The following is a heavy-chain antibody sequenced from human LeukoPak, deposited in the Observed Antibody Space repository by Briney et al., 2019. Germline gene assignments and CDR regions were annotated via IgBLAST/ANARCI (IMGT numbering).Heavy chain of an antibody. D-gene: IGHD4-23*01. CDR2: INAITGST. Sequence: ASVKISCKASGNTFISYYIHWVRQAPGQGLEWMGIINAITGSTAYAQQLQGRVAMTRDTSTITVYMELSGLRFEDTAVYYCARADSFPGVETPAYWGQGTLVTVSS. CDR3: ARADSFPGVETPAY. V-gene: IGHV1-46*04. CDR1: GNTFISYY. J-gene: IGHJ4*02.